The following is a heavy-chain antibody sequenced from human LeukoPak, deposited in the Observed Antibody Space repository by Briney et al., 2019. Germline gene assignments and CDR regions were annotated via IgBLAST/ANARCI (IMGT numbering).Heavy chain of an antibody. CDR3: ARDKAPLYSGSRYYYYYGMDV. Sequence: TGGSLRLSCAASGFTVSSNYMSWVRQAPGKGLEWPSVIYSGGSTYYADSVTGRFTSARDNSKNTLDLQMNSLRAEDTAVYYCARDKAPLYSGSRYYYYYGMDVWGQGTTVTVSS. CDR2: IYSGGST. J-gene: IGHJ6*02. V-gene: IGHV3-53*01. CDR1: GFTVSSNY. D-gene: IGHD1-26*01.